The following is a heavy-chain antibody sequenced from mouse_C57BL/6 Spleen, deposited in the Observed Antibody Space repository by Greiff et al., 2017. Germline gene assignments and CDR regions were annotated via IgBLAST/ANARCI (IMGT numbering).Heavy chain of an antibody. CDR3: TRDGYDYAMDD. V-gene: IGHV5-9-1*02. CDR2: ISSGGDYI. D-gene: IGHD2-2*01. CDR1: GFTFSSYA. Sequence: EVKLVESGEGLVKPGGSLKLSCAASGFTFSSYAMSWVRQTPEKRLEWVAYISSGGDYIYYADTVKGRFTISRDNARNTLYLQMSSLKSEDTAMXYCTRDGYDYAMDDWGQGTSVTVSS. J-gene: IGHJ4*01.